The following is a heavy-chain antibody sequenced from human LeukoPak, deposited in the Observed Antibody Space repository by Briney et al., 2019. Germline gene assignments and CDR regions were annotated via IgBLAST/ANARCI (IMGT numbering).Heavy chain of an antibody. CDR1: GGSFSGYY. D-gene: IGHD5-18*01. CDR3: ARVTTAMVPYYLDY. Sequence: PSETLSLTCAVYGGSFSGYYWSWIRQHPGKGLEWIGYIYYSGSTYYNPSLKSRVTISVDTSKNQFSLKLSSVTAADTAVYYCARVTTAMVPYYLDYWGQGTLVTVSS. V-gene: IGHV4-31*11. CDR2: IYYSGST. J-gene: IGHJ4*02.